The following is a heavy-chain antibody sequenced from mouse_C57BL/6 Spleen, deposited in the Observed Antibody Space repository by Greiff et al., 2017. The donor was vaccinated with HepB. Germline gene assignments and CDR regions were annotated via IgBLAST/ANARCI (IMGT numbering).Heavy chain of an antibody. J-gene: IGHJ4*01. Sequence: EVKLMESGGDLVKPGGSLKLSCAASGFTFSSYGMSWVRQTPDKRLEWVATISSGGSYTYYPDSVKGRFTISRDNAKNTLYLQMSSLKSEDTAMYYCARLTTVVAKGAMDYWGQGTSVTVSS. CDR3: ARLTTVVAKGAMDY. D-gene: IGHD1-1*01. V-gene: IGHV5-6*01. CDR1: GFTFSSYG. CDR2: ISSGGSYT.